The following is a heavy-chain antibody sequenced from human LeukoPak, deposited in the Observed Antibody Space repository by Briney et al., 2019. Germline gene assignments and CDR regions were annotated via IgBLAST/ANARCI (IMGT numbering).Heavy chain of an antibody. D-gene: IGHD2-15*01. CDR3: AKKIFQGWGFYFDY. CDR1: GGSFSGYY. V-gene: IGHV3-23*01. J-gene: IGHJ4*02. Sequence: ETLSLTCAVYGGSFSGYYWSWVRQAPGKGLEWVSAISDDGASTHYADSVNGRFTISRDNSKNTLYLQMNSLRAEDTAVYYCAKKIFQGWGFYFDYWGPGTLVTVSS. CDR2: ISDDGAST.